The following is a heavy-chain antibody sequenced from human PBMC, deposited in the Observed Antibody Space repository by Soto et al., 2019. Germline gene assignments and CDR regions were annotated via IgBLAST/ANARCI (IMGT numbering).Heavy chain of an antibody. CDR2: ISGYNGNT. Sequence: ASVKVSCKASGYIFINYGITWVRQAPGQGLEWMGWISGYNGNTKYADKLQGRVTMTTDTSTTTAYMELRSLRSDDTAVYYCARDEVPAANWLDRWVQGTLVTVSS. CDR3: ARDEVPAANWLDR. CDR1: GYIFINYG. D-gene: IGHD2-2*01. J-gene: IGHJ5*02. V-gene: IGHV1-18*01.